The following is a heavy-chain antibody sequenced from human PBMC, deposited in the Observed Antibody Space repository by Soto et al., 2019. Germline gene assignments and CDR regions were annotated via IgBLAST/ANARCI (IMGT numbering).Heavy chain of an antibody. CDR1: GYTFTGYY. V-gene: IGHV1-2*02. J-gene: IGHJ3*02. CDR3: ARDHEGFYGVYTFDI. Sequence: ASVKVSCKASGYTFTGYYMHWVRQAPGQGLEWMGWINPNSGGTNYAQKFQGRVTMTRDTSISTAYMELSRLRSDDTAVYYCARDHEGFYGVYTFDIWGQGTMVTVSS. D-gene: IGHD4-17*01. CDR2: INPNSGGT.